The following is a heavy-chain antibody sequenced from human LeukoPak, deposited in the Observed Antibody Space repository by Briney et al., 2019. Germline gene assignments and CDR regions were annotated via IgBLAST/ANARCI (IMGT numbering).Heavy chain of an antibody. D-gene: IGHD6-13*01. CDR2: VYYRGST. CDR3: ARFTQGSSWLFDAFDI. J-gene: IGHJ3*02. CDR1: CGSISGSSYY. V-gene: IGHV4-39*01. Sequence: SDTLSLTCTVSCGSISGSSYYWGWIRQPPGKGLGWIRSVYYRGSTYYNPSLKSRVTISVDTSKSQFSLKLNSVTAADTAVYYCARFTQGSSWLFDAFDIWGEGTMVTVSS.